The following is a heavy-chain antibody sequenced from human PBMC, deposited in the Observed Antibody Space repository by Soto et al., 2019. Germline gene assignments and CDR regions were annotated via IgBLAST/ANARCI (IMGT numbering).Heavy chain of an antibody. CDR3: AKVGLHDFWSGYYRDYYMDV. D-gene: IGHD3-3*01. CDR2: IKQDGSEK. V-gene: IGHV3-7*01. CDR1: GFTFSSYW. J-gene: IGHJ6*03. Sequence: GGSLRLSCAASGFTFSSYWMSWVRQAPGKGLEWVANIKQDGSEKYYVDSVKGRFTISRDNAKNSLYLQMNSLRAEDTAVYYCAKVGLHDFWSGYYRDYYMDVWGKGTTVTVSS.